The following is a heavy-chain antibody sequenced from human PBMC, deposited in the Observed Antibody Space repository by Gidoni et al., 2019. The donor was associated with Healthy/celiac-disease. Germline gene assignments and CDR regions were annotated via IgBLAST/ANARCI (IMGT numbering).Heavy chain of an antibody. Sequence: EVQLVESGGGLVQPGGSLRLYCAASGFTFSSSAMSWVRQAPGKGLEWVSAISGSGGSTYYADSVKGRFTISRDNSKNTLYLQMNSLRAEDTAVYYCAKNPAKGYSSGWYYFDYWGQGTLVTVSS. V-gene: IGHV3-23*04. CDR1: GFTFSSSA. J-gene: IGHJ4*02. CDR2: ISGSGGST. CDR3: AKNPAKGYSSGWYYFDY. D-gene: IGHD6-19*01.